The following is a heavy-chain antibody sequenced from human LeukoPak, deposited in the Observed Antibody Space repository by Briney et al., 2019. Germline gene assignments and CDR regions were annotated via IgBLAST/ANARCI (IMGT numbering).Heavy chain of an antibody. CDR3: AKPNGYGLVDI. D-gene: IGHD3-10*01. CDR1: GGSISSYY. V-gene: IGHV4-4*07. J-gene: IGHJ3*02. Sequence: SETLSLTCTVSGGSISSYYWSWIRQPAGKGLEWIGRIYLSGSTNYNPSLKSRVTISVDTSKNQFSLKLNSVTAADTAVYYCAKPNGYGLVDIWGQGTMGTVSS. CDR2: IYLSGST.